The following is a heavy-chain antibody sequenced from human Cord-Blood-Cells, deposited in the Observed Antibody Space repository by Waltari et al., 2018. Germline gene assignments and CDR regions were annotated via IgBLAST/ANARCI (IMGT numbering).Heavy chain of an antibody. CDR3: AHRRGGSSSGWYLTFDY. Sequence: QITLKESGPTLVKPTQTLTLTCTFSGFSLSTSGVGVGWIRQPPGKALEWLALIYWDDDKRYSPSLKSRHTITKDTSKNQVVLTMTNMDPVDTATYYCAHRRGGSSSGWYLTFDYWGQGTLVTVSS. CDR1: GFSLSTSGVG. D-gene: IGHD6-19*01. V-gene: IGHV2-5*02. CDR2: IYWDDDK. J-gene: IGHJ4*02.